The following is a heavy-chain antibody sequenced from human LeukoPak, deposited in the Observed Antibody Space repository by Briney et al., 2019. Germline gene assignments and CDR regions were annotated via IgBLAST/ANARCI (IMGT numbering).Heavy chain of an antibody. CDR3: ATAGPISGRHNYFDS. Sequence: SETLSLTCTVSGGSITGSYWSWLRQPPGKGLEYIGYIYYSGSTNYNPSLKSRVTISVDTSKNQFSLKLTSVTAADTAVYYCATAGPISGRHNYFDSWGQGTLVTVSS. D-gene: IGHD3-10*01. J-gene: IGHJ4*02. CDR2: IYYSGST. V-gene: IGHV4-59*01. CDR1: GGSITGSY.